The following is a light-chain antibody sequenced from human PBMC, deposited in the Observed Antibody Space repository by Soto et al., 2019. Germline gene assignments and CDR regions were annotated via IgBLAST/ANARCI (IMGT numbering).Light chain of an antibody. Sequence: QSVLTQPASVSGAPGQRVTISCTGSSSNIEAVYDVHWYQQLPGTAPKLLIYRSSNRPSGVPDRFSGSKSGTSAYLAITGLKDGDEADYYCQSYDSSLSVWVFGGGTKLTVL. CDR2: RSS. V-gene: IGLV1-40*01. CDR3: QSYDSSLSVWV. J-gene: IGLJ3*02. CDR1: SSNIEAVYD.